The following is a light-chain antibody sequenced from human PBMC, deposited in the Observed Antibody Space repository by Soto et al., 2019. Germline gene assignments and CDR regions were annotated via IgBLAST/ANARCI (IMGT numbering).Light chain of an antibody. CDR3: QQYTTSSWT. V-gene: IGKV3-20*01. CDR1: ESVSTN. CDR2: GAS. J-gene: IGKJ1*01. Sequence: EIVLTQSPGTLSLSPGERATLSCRASESVSTNLAWYQQKAGQAPRLLIYGASSRATGIPDRFSGSGSGTDFTLTISRLEPEDFAVYYCQQYTTSSWTFGQGTKVDIK.